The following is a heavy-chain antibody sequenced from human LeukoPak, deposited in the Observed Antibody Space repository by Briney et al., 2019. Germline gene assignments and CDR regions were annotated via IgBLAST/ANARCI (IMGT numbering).Heavy chain of an antibody. CDR1: GGSISSSSYY. CDR2: IYYSGST. Sequence: PSETLSLTCTVSGGSISSSSYYWGWIRQPPGKGLEWIGSIYYSGSTYYNPSLKSRVTISVDTSKNQFSLKLSSVTAADTAVYYCARGKWELPPAWYFDYWGQGTLVTVSS. CDR3: ARGKWELPPAWYFDY. V-gene: IGHV4-39*01. D-gene: IGHD1-26*01. J-gene: IGHJ4*02.